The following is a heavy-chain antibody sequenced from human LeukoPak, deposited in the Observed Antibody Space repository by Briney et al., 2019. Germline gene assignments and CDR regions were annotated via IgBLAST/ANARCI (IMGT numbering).Heavy chain of an antibody. J-gene: IGHJ3*02. Sequence: PGGSLRLSCAASGISVASNYMSWVRQAPGKRLEWVSAISGSGGSTYYADSVKGRFTISRDNSKNTLYLQMNSLRAEDTAVYYCAKDHGATAMVLDAFDIWGQGTMVTVSS. CDR1: GISVASNY. CDR3: AKDHGATAMVLDAFDI. V-gene: IGHV3-23*01. CDR2: ISGSGGST. D-gene: IGHD5-18*01.